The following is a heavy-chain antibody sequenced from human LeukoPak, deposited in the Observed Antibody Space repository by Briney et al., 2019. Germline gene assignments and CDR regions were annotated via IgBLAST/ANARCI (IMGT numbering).Heavy chain of an antibody. V-gene: IGHV4-30-4*01. CDR3: RPGRGLWVLDY. Sequence: SETLSLTCTVSGGSISSGDYYWSWIRQPPGKGLEWIGYIYYSGSTYYNPSLKSRVTISVDTSKNQFSLKLSSVTAADTAVYYCRPGRGLWVLDYWGQGTLVTVSS. D-gene: IGHD3-10*01. CDR1: GGSISSGDYY. J-gene: IGHJ4*02. CDR2: IYYSGST.